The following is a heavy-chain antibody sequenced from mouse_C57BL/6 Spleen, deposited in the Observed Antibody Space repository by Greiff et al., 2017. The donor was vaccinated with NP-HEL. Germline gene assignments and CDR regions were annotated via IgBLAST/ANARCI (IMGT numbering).Heavy chain of an antibody. J-gene: IGHJ2*01. CDR3: AREGFLFDY. V-gene: IGHV5-4*01. Sequence: EVQVVESGGGLVKPGGSLKLSCAASGFTFSSYAMSWVRQTPEKRLEWVATISDGGSYTYYPDNVKGRFTISRDNAKNNLYLQMSHLKSEDTAMYYCAREGFLFDYWGQGTTLTVSS. CDR1: GFTFSSYA. CDR2: ISDGGSYT.